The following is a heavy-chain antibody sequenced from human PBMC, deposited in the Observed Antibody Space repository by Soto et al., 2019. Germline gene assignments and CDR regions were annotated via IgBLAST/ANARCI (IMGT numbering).Heavy chain of an antibody. CDR1: GFTFDDYA. CDR3: AKDLVASTVTGGYYFDY. CDR2: IRWNSGSI. V-gene: IGHV3-9*01. Sequence: EVQLVESGGGLVQPGRSLRLSCAASGFTFDDYAMHWVRQAPWKGLEWDSVIRWNSGSIGYADSVKGRFPISRDNAKNSLYLQMNSLRAEDTALYYCAKDLVASTVTGGYYFDYWGQGTLVTVSS. J-gene: IGHJ4*02. D-gene: IGHD4-17*01.